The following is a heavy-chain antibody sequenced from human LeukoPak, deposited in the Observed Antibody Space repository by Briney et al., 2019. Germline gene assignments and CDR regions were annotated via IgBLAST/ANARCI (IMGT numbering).Heavy chain of an antibody. D-gene: IGHD3-10*01. J-gene: IGHJ6*02. V-gene: IGHV1-69*02. CDR1: GGTFSSYT. CDR2: IIPILGIA. CDR3: ARGDTMARGVIFSGMDV. Sequence: SVKVSCKASGGTFSSYTISWVRQAPGQGLEWMGRIIPILGIANYAQKFQGRVTITADKSTSTAYMELSSLRSEDTAVYYCARGDTMARGVIFSGMDVWGQGTTVTVSS.